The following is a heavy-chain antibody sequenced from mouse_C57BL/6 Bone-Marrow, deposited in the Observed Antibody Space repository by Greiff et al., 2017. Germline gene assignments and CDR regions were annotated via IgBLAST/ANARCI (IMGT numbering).Heavy chain of an antibody. CDR1: GYAFTNYL. CDR2: INPGSGGT. V-gene: IGHV1-54*01. J-gene: IGHJ2*01. CDR3: ARGGSPFNY. D-gene: IGHD1-1*02. Sequence: QVQLQQSGAELVRPGTSVKVSCKASGYAFTNYLIEWVKQRPGQGLEWIGVINPGSGGTNYNEKFKGKATLTADKSSSTAYMQRSSLTSEDSAVYFCARGGSPFNYWGQGTTLTVSS.